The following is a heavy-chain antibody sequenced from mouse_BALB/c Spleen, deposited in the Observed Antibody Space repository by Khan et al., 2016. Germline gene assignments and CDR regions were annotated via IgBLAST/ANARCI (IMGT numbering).Heavy chain of an antibody. Sequence: EVQLVESGPGLVKPSPSLSLTCTVTGYSITSDYAWNWIRQFPGNKLGWMGYITYSGSTSYNPSLKSRISITRDTSTNQFFLQLNSVTTEDTATYYCARYYYGSSYFDYWGQGTTLTVSS. CDR2: ITYSGST. D-gene: IGHD1-1*01. CDR1: GYSITSDYA. J-gene: IGHJ2*01. V-gene: IGHV3-2*02. CDR3: ARYYYGSSYFDY.